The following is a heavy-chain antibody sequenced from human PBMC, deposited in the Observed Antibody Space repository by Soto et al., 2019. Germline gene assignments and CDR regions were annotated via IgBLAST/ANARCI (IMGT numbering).Heavy chain of an antibody. D-gene: IGHD3-10*01. J-gene: IGHJ2*01. Sequence: QVTLKESGPVLVKPTETLTLTCTVSGFSLSNARMGVSWIRQPPGKALEWLAHIFSNDEKSYSPSLKSRLTISQDTSKSEVVLTMTNMDPVDTATYHCARTRRTPSSGFDLWGRGTLVTVSS. CDR1: GFSLSNARMG. V-gene: IGHV2-26*01. CDR3: ARTRRTPSSGFDL. CDR2: IFSNDEK.